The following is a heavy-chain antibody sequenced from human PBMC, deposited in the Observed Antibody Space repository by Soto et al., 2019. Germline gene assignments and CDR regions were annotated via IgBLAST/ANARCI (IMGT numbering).Heavy chain of an antibody. CDR2: IIPLFGTT. V-gene: IGHV1-69*01. Sequence: QVQLVQSGSEVKMPGSSVKVSCKTSGGTFSRHAINWVRQAPGQGLEWMGGIIPLFGTTNYAQKFKGRVNISADESTRTAYMELSRLPSEDAAVYYCARAAIHGSSWSFWFDPWGQGTQVTVSS. D-gene: IGHD6-13*01. CDR1: GGTFSRHA. CDR3: ARAAIHGSSWSFWFDP. J-gene: IGHJ5*02.